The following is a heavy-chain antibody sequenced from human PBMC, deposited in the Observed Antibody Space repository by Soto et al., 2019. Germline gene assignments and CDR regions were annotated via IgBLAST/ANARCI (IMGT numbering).Heavy chain of an antibody. V-gene: IGHV3-30*18. D-gene: IGHD3-3*01. Sequence: RSLRHSCAASKFTFSSYGMHWVRQAPGKGLEWVAVISYDGSNKYYADSVKGRFTIARDNSKNTLYLQMNSLRAEDTAVYYCAKDSAGGDFWSGYYSHYYYYYGMDVWGQGTTVTVSS. CDR3: AKDSAGGDFWSGYYSHYYYYYGMDV. CDR2: ISYDGSNK. J-gene: IGHJ6*02. CDR1: KFTFSSYG.